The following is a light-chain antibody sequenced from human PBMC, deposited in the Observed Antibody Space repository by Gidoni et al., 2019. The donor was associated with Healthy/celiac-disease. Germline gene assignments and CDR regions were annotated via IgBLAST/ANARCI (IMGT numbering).Light chain of an antibody. CDR3: KSADSSVNVV. V-gene: IGLV3-25*02. J-gene: IGLJ2*01. CDR1: ALPKQY. CDR2: KDS. Sequence: YHPTSPPSAAGSPGQPARITCTGDALPKQYAYWYQQKPGQAPVLGIYKDSERPSGIPVRVSGSSSGTTVTLTISGVQAEDEADYYCKSADSSVNVVFGGGTKLTVL.